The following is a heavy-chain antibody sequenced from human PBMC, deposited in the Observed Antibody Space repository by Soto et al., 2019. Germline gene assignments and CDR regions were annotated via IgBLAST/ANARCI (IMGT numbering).Heavy chain of an antibody. V-gene: IGHV3-9*01. Sequence: PGGSLRLSCAASGFTFDDYAMHWVRQAPGKGLEWVSGISWNSGSIGYADSVKGRFTISRDNAKNSLYLQMNSLRAEDTALYYCAKDKGGGQWLPGYYFDYWGQGTLVTVSS. J-gene: IGHJ4*02. CDR1: GFTFDDYA. D-gene: IGHD3-22*01. CDR2: ISWNSGSI. CDR3: AKDKGGGQWLPGYYFDY.